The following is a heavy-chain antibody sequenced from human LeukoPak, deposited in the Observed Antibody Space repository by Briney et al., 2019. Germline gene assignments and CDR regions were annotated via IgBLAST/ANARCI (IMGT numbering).Heavy chain of an antibody. D-gene: IGHD6-6*01. CDR1: GDSVSSNSAA. CDR3: ARKGDRGIAARPDGSGSRNWFDP. CDR2: TYYRSKWYN. V-gene: IGHV6-1*01. Sequence: SQTLSLTCAISGDSVSSNSAAWNWIRQSPSRGLEWLVRTYYRSKWYNDYAVSVKSRITINPDTSKNQFSLQLNSVTPEDTAVYYCARKGDRGIAARPDGSGSRNWFDPWGQGTLVTVSS. J-gene: IGHJ5*02.